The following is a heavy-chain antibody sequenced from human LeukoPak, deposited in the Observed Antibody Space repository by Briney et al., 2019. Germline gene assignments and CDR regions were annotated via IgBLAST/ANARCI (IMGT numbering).Heavy chain of an antibody. J-gene: IGHJ3*02. CDR3: ARELISGDWTWDI. D-gene: IGHD2-21*02. Sequence: GASVKVSCKASGYTFTSYSLNWVRQAPGQGLEWMGIINPSGGTTNYAQKFQGRITMTRDTSTSTVYMELSSLRSEDTAVYYCARELISGDWTWDIWGQGTMVTVSS. V-gene: IGHV1-46*01. CDR1: GYTFTSYS. CDR2: INPSGGTT.